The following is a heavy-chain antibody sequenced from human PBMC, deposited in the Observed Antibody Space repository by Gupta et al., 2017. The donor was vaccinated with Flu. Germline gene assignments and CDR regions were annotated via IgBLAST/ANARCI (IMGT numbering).Heavy chain of an antibody. Sequence: EVQLVASGGGLVTPGGFLRLSCAASGFTFRNAWLSWVRHAPGMGLEWVGRIKSKTDSGITNYATPVKRRFTISSDYLNNTLYLLMNSLKTDDTAVYYCTTDSELLLTSRGNYWGQGTLVTVSS. J-gene: IGHJ4*02. CDR3: TTDSELLLTSRGNY. V-gene: IGHV3-15*01. CDR1: GFTFRNAW. D-gene: IGHD3-10*01. CDR2: IKSKTDSGIT.